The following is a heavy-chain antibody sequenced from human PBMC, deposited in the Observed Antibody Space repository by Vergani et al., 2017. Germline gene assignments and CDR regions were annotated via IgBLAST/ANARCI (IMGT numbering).Heavy chain of an antibody. D-gene: IGHD2-15*01. Sequence: QVQLQESGPGLVKPSETLSLTCTVSGGSISSYYWSWIRQPPGKGLEWIGYTYYSGSTNYNPSRKSRVPISVDTSKNQFSLKLSSVTAADTAVYYCASGATRYYYYCMDGWGGGGTVTVSS. CDR1: GGSISSYY. V-gene: IGHV4-59*01. CDR2: TYYSGST. J-gene: IGHJ6*01. CDR3: ASGATRYYYYCMDG.